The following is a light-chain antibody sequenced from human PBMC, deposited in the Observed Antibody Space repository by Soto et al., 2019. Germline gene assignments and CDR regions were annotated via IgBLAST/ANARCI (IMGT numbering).Light chain of an antibody. V-gene: IGKV1-5*01. CDR2: DVS. J-gene: IGKJ2*01. CDR1: SSSKW. CDR3: QHTTDFT. Sequence: DIQMTQSPSTLAASVGDTVTMTCRSSSKWLAWYQKKPGKAPKLLIYDVSNLERGVPPRFSGSTSGADSTLTITGLQPDDIGTYYCQHTTDFTFGQGTKVEIK.